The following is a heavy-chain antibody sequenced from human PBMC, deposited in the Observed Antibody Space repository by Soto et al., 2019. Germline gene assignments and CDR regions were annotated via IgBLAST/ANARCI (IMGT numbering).Heavy chain of an antibody. CDR2: ISAYNGNT. CDR3: ARERKLLWFGESPNAFDI. Sequence: ASVKVSCKASGYTFTSYGISWVRQAPGQGLEWMGWISAYNGNTNYAQKLQGRVTMTTDTSTSTAYMEMRSLRSDDTAVYYCARERKLLWFGESPNAFDIWGQGTMVTVSS. CDR1: GYTFTSYG. D-gene: IGHD3-10*01. V-gene: IGHV1-18*01. J-gene: IGHJ3*02.